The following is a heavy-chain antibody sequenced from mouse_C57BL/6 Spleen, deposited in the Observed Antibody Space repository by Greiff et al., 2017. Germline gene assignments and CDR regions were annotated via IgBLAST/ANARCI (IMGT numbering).Heavy chain of an antibody. CDR2: ISSGSSTI. D-gene: IGHD2-5*01. Sequence: EVKLMESGGGLVKPGGSLKLSCAASGFTFSDYGMHWVRQAPEKGLEWVAYISSGSSTIYYADTVKGRFTISRDNAKNTLFLQMTSRRYEDTAMYYCARGDYSNYGDYWGQGTTLTVSS. V-gene: IGHV5-17*01. J-gene: IGHJ2*01. CDR1: GFTFSDYG. CDR3: ARGDYSNYGDY.